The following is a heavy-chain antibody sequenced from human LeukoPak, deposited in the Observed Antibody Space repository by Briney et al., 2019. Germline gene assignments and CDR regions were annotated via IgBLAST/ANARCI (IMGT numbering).Heavy chain of an antibody. D-gene: IGHD4-17*01. CDR3: ATLIYGDYWLSDY. J-gene: IGHJ4*02. CDR1: GFTFSSYA. V-gene: IGHV3-23*01. CDR2: ISGSGGST. Sequence: GGSLRLSCAASGFTFSSYAMSWVRQAPGKGLEWVSAISGSGGSTYYADSVKGRFTISRDNSKNTLYLQMNSLRAEDTAVYYCATLIYGDYWLSDYWGQGTLVTVSS.